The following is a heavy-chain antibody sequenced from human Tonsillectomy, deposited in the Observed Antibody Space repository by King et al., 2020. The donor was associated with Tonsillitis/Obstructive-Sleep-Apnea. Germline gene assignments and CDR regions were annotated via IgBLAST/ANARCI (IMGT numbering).Heavy chain of an antibody. J-gene: IGHJ4*02. V-gene: IGHV3-33*01. D-gene: IGHD2-2*01. CDR1: GFTFSSYG. CDR3: ARWGPDYGSSSSCSKIDY. Sequence: QLVQSGGGVVQPGRSLRLACAASGFTFSSYGMHWVRQAPGKGLEWVAVIWYDGSNSYHADSVKGRFTISRDNSKNSLYLQMDSLRAEDTAVYYCARWGPDYGSSSSCSKIDYWGPGTLVTVSS. CDR2: IWYDGSNS.